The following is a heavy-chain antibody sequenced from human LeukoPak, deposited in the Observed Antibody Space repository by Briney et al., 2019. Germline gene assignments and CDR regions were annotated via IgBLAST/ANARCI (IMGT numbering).Heavy chain of an antibody. V-gene: IGHV3-21*01. Sequence: RAGGSLRLSCAASAFTFSSYSMNWVRQAPGKGLEWVSSISSSGSYIYYADSVKGRFTISRDKAKNSLYLQMNSLRAEDTAVYYCARLDIVVVVALDYWGQGTLVTVSS. D-gene: IGHD2-15*01. CDR1: AFTFSSYS. J-gene: IGHJ4*02. CDR2: ISSSGSYI. CDR3: ARLDIVVVVALDY.